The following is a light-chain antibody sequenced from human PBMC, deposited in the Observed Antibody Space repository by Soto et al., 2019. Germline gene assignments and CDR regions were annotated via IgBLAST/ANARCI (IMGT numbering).Light chain of an antibody. J-gene: IGKJ4*01. CDR3: QQYGNSPVT. CDR1: QSVSSTY. Sequence: EIVLTQSPGTLSLSPGERATLSCRASQSVSSTYLAWYQQKPGQAPRLLIYAASSRATGIPDRFSGSGSGTDYTLTISRLEPEDFAVYYCQQYGNSPVTFGGGTKVEI. CDR2: AAS. V-gene: IGKV3-20*01.